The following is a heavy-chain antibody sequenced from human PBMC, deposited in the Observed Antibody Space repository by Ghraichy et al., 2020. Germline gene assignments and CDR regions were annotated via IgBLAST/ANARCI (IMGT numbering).Heavy chain of an antibody. D-gene: IGHD3-22*01. V-gene: IGHV4-39*01. J-gene: IGHJ5*02. Sequence: SETRSLTCTVSGGSISSSSYYWGWIRQPPGKGLEWIGSIYYSGSTYYNPSLKSRVTISVDTSKNQFSLKLSSVTAADTAVYYCARLPSSGYYRIDPWGQGTLVTVSS. CDR1: GGSISSSSYY. CDR2: IYYSGST. CDR3: ARLPSSGYYRIDP.